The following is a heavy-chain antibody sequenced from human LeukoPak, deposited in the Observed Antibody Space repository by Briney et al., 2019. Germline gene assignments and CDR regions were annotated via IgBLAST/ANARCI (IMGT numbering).Heavy chain of an antibody. Sequence: ASVKVSCKATGDTFTSYGISWVRQAPGQGLEWMGWISAYNGNTNYAQKLQGRVTMTTDTSTSTAYMELRSLRSDDTAVYYCARERYSSSDDAFDIWGQGTMVTVSS. CDR3: ARERYSSSDDAFDI. V-gene: IGHV1-18*01. D-gene: IGHD6-13*01. J-gene: IGHJ3*02. CDR2: ISAYNGNT. CDR1: GDTFTSYG.